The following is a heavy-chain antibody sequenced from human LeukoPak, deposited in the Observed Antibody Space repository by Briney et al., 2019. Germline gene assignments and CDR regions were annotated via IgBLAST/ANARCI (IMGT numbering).Heavy chain of an antibody. CDR3: ARGPPHDYVTGGFYFNY. CDR1: TGSFSGYY. CDR2: ITHSGTA. D-gene: IGHD2-8*02. J-gene: IGHJ4*02. V-gene: IGHV4-34*01. Sequence: SETLSLTCAIYTGSFSGYYWSCIRQPPNRALEWIREITHSGTANYNPSLRSRVTISEDTSKNQFSLILNSVAAADTAVYYCARGPPHDYVTGGFYFNYWGQGILVTVSS.